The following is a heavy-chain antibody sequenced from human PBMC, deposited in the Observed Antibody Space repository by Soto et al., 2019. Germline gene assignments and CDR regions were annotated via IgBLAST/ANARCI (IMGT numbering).Heavy chain of an antibody. CDR2: IHHTGST. CDR1: GYSISSGFY. CDR3: ARGYSSSSGRGSLLDY. J-gene: IGHJ4*02. Sequence: SLTCVVSGYSISSGFYWGWIRQSPGKGLEWIGNIHHTGSTYYNPSLKSRVTISVDTSKNQFSLNLSSVTAADTALYYCARGYSSSSGRGSLLDYWGQGTLVTVSS. V-gene: IGHV4-38-2*01. D-gene: IGHD6-6*01.